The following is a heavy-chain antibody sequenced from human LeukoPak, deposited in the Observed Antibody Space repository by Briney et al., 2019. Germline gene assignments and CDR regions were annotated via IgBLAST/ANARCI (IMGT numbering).Heavy chain of an antibody. CDR3: ARDAYYDILTGGFDP. J-gene: IGHJ5*02. D-gene: IGHD3-9*01. CDR1: GYTFTGYY. Sequence: ASVNVSCKASGYTFTGYYMHWVRQAPGQGLEWMGWINPNSGGTNYAQKFQGRVTMTRGTSISTAYMELSRLRSGDTAVYYCARDAYYDILTGGFDPWGQGTLVTVSS. V-gene: IGHV1-2*02. CDR2: INPNSGGT.